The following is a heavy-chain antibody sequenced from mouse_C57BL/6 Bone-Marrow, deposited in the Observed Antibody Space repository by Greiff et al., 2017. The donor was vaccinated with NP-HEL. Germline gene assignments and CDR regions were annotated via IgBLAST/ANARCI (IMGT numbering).Heavy chain of an antibody. CDR1: GYTFTSYW. Sequence: VQLQQPGTELVKPGASVKLSCKASGYTFTSYWMHWVKQRPGQGLEWIGNFNPSNGGTNYNEKFKSKAKLTVDKSSSTAYMQLSSLTSEDVAVYYCARRHYYGSSYVFYWYFDVWGTGTTVTVSS. D-gene: IGHD1-1*01. CDR3: ARRHYYGSSYVFYWYFDV. J-gene: IGHJ1*03. V-gene: IGHV1-53*01. CDR2: FNPSNGGT.